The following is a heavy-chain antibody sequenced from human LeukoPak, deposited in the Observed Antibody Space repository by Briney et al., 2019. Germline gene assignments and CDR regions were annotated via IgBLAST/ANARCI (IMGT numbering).Heavy chain of an antibody. CDR2: IYPGDSDT. D-gene: IGHD6-13*01. J-gene: IGHJ4*02. Sequence: GESLKISCKGSGYSFTSYWIGWVHQMPGKGLEWMGIIYPGDSDTRYSPSFQGQVTISADKSISTAYLQWSSLKASDTAMYYCARELVIAAAGIPSDYWGQGTLVTVSS. CDR1: GYSFTSYW. V-gene: IGHV5-51*07. CDR3: ARELVIAAAGIPSDY.